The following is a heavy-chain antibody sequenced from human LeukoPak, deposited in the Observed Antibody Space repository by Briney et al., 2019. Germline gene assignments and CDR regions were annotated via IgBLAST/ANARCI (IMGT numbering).Heavy chain of an antibody. CDR1: GFTFSSYA. J-gene: IGHJ4*02. Sequence: GGSLRLSCAASGFTFSSYAMSWVRQAPGKGLEGVSAISGSGGSTYYADSVKGRFTISRDNSKNTLYLQMNSLRAEDTAVYYCAKSAYYDFWSGYRHYLDYWGQGTLVTVSS. CDR2: ISGSGGST. CDR3: AKSAYYDFWSGYRHYLDY. V-gene: IGHV3-23*01. D-gene: IGHD3-3*01.